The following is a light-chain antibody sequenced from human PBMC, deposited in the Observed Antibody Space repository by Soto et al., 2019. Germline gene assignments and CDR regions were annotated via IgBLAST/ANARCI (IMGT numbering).Light chain of an antibody. CDR2: DAS. Sequence: IQMTQSPSTLSASVGDRVTIICRASQTISTWLAWYQQKPGKAPKLLMYDASRLESGVPSRFSGSGSGTEFTLTISSLQPDDFATYYCQQYNTYWTFGQGTKVDIK. CDR1: QTISTW. V-gene: IGKV1-5*02. CDR3: QQYNTYWT. J-gene: IGKJ1*01.